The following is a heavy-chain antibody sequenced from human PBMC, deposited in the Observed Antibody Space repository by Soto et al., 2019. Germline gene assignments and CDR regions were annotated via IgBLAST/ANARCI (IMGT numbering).Heavy chain of an antibody. Sequence: SETLSLTCTVSGGSISSGGYYWSWIRQHPGKGLEWIGYIYYSGSTYYNPSLKSRVTISVDTSKKQFSLKLSSVTAADTAAYYCVRGRAFMSRVAFDVWGQGTMVTVSS. J-gene: IGHJ3*01. CDR1: GGSISSGGYY. D-gene: IGHD1-26*01. V-gene: IGHV4-31*03. CDR3: VRGRAFMSRVAFDV. CDR2: IYYSGST.